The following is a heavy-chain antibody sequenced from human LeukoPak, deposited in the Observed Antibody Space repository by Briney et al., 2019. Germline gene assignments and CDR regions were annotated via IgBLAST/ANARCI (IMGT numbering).Heavy chain of an antibody. CDR3: ARQFYTAIVLFWFDP. CDR2: IYTSGST. J-gene: IGHJ5*02. Sequence: SETLSLTCTVSGGSISSGSYYWSWIRQPAGKGLEWIGRIYTSGSTNYNPSLKSRLTISVDTSKNQFSLKLSSVTAADTAVYYCARQFYTAIVLFWFDPWGLGTLVTVSS. CDR1: GGSISSGSYY. D-gene: IGHD5-18*01. V-gene: IGHV4-61*02.